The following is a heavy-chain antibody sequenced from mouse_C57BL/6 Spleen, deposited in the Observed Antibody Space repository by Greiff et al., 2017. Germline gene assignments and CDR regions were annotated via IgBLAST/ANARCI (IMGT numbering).Heavy chain of an antibody. D-gene: IGHD2-3*01. CDR1: GYSITSGYY. J-gene: IGHJ3*01. V-gene: IGHV3-6*01. CDR2: ISYDGSN. Sequence: EVQLQQSGPGLVKPSQSLSLTCSVTGYSITSGYYWNWIRQFPGNKLEWMGYISYDGSNNYNPSLKNRISITRDTSKNQFFLKLNSVTTEDTATYYCARDGYYEGTWFAYWGQGTLVTVSA. CDR3: ARDGYYEGTWFAY.